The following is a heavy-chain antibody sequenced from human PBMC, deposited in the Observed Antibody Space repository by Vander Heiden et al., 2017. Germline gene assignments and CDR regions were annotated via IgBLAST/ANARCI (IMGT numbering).Heavy chain of an antibody. Sequence: EVQLVESGGGLVQPGRSLRLSCAASGFTFDDYAMHWVRQAPGKGLEWVSGISWNSGSIGYADSVKGRFTISRDNAKNSLNLQMNSLRAEDTALYYCAKSGDGMDVWGQGTTVTVSS. CDR1: GFTFDDYA. J-gene: IGHJ6*02. CDR2: ISWNSGSI. V-gene: IGHV3-9*01. CDR3: AKSGDGMDV.